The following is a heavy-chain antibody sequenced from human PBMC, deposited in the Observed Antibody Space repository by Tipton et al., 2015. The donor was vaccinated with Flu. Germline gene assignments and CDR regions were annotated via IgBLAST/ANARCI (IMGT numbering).Heavy chain of an antibody. D-gene: IGHD3-16*02. Sequence: TLSLTCTVSGDSMNTYKWSWIRQPPGKGLEWIAFIYSSGSTNYNPSLKSRVTISVDTSKNQFSLKVTSVTAADTAVYYCARGDTFGGVIVTSDYWGQGTLVTVSS. CDR3: ARGDTFGGVIVTSDY. J-gene: IGHJ4*02. V-gene: IGHV4-59*08. CDR1: GDSMNTYK. CDR2: IYSSGST.